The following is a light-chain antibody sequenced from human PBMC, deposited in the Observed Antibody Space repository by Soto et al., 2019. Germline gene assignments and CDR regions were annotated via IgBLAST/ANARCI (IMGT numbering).Light chain of an antibody. CDR3: SSYTSSSTLV. CDR1: SSDVGGYNY. J-gene: IGLJ1*01. V-gene: IGLV2-14*01. CDR2: DVS. Sequence: QSALTQPASVSGSPGQSITISCTGTSSDVGGYNYVSWYHQHPGKAPKLMIYDVSNRPSGVSNRFSGSKSGNTASLTISGLQAEDEADYYCSSYTSSSTLVVGTGTKLTVL.